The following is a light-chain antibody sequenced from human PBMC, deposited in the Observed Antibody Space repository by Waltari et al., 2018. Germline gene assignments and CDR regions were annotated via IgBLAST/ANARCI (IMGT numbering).Light chain of an antibody. CDR1: NLGDKH. J-gene: IGLJ2*01. V-gene: IGLV3-1*01. CDR3: QAWDTTTGV. Sequence: SFELTQPTYVSVSSGPKASITCSGANLGDKHFCWYQQKQGQSLVAVIYQDNRRPSGIPGRFSGSNSGNTATLTISGTQAMDEADYFCQAWDTTTGVFGGGTKLTVL. CDR2: QDN.